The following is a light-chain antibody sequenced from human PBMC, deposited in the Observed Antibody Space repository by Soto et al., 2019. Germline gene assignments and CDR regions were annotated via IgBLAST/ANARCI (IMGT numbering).Light chain of an antibody. CDR2: EVS. V-gene: IGLV2-8*01. J-gene: IGLJ1*01. Sequence: QSALTQPPSASGSPGQSVTISCTGNSSDIGAYIYVSWYQQHPGKAPKLMISEVSRRPSGVPERFSGSKSGNTATLTVSGLQAYDEAHYYCSSYAGSNNFVFGTGTKV. CDR3: SSYAGSNNFV. CDR1: SSDIGAYIY.